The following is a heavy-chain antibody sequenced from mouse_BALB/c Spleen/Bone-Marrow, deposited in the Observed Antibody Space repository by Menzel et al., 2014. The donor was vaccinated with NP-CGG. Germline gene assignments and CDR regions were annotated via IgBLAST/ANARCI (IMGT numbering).Heavy chain of an antibody. CDR1: GFPFGDFN. V-gene: IGHV7-1*02. J-gene: IGHJ3*01. D-gene: IGHD2-10*02. Sequence: EVKLVESGGGLVQPGGSLSPSWATSGFPFGDFNMEWFGQRQGKSLEWIVASKTKAKVYTTDYSASVKGRFIVSRDTSQSILYLQMNALRAEDTAIYYCARDVGYGNYFVYWGQGTLVTVSA. CDR3: ARDVGYGNYFVY. CDR2: SKTKAKVYTT.